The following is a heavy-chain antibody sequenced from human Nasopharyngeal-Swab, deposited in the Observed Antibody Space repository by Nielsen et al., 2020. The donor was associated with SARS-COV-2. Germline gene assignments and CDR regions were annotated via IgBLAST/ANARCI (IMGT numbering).Heavy chain of an antibody. Sequence: GSLRLSCAASGFTVSSNYMSWVRQAPGKGLEWVSVIYSGGSTYYADSVKGRFTISRDNSKNTLYLQMNSLRAEDTGVYYCARDLSGESGYGGYWGQGTLVTVSS. CDR3: ARDLSGESGYGGY. V-gene: IGHV3-53*01. D-gene: IGHD5-12*01. CDR2: IYSGGST. J-gene: IGHJ4*02. CDR1: GFTVSSNY.